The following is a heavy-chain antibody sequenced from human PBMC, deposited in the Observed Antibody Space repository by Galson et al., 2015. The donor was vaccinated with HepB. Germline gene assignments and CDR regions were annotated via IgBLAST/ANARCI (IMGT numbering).Heavy chain of an antibody. CDR3: ARGIVVVPVSSFGY. CDR2: INTNTGNP. J-gene: IGHJ4*02. D-gene: IGHD2-2*01. V-gene: IGHV7-4-1*02. Sequence: SVKVSCKASGYTFTSYAMNWVRQAPGQGLEWMGWINTNTGNPTYAQGFTGRFVFSLDTSVSTAYLQISSLKAEDTAVYYCARGIVVVPVSSFGYWGQGTLVTVSS. CDR1: GYTFTSYA.